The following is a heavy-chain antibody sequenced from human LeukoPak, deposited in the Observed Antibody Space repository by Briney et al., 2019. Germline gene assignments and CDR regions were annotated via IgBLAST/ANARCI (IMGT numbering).Heavy chain of an antibody. CDR1: GGSISSYY. V-gene: IGHV4-59*01. CDR3: ARHNGGGPFTLFDY. D-gene: IGHD3-16*01. J-gene: IGHJ4*02. Sequence: SETLSLTCTVSGGSISSYYWSWIRQPPGKGLEWIGYIYYSGSTNYNPSLKSRVTISVDTSKNQFSLKLSSVTAADTAVYYCARHNGGGPFTLFDYWGQGTLVTVSS. CDR2: IYYSGST.